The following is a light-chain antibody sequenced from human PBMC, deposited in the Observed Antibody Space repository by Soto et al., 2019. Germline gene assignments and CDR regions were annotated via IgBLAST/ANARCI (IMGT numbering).Light chain of an antibody. CDR2: GSN. Sequence: QSVLTQPPSASGTPGQRVTISCSGSSYNIGSNYVYWYQQLTGTAPKLLIDGSNQRPSGVPDRFSGSKSGTSASLAISGLRSEDEADYYCAAWDGSLSAWMFGGGTKLTVL. CDR1: SYNIGSNY. V-gene: IGLV1-47*02. CDR3: AAWDGSLSAWM. J-gene: IGLJ3*02.